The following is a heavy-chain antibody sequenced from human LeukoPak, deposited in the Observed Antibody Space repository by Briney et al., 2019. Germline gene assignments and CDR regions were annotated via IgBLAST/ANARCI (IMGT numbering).Heavy chain of an antibody. V-gene: IGHV4-30-4*01. CDR3: ARATYYYDSSGYYSLGHGAFDI. CDR1: GGSISSGDYY. Sequence: SETLSLTCTVSGGSISSGDYYWSWVRQPPGKGLEWIGYIYYSGSTYYNPSLKSRVTISVDTSKNQFSLKLSSVTAADTAVYYCARATYYYDSSGYYSLGHGAFDIWGQGTMVTVSS. CDR2: IYYSGST. D-gene: IGHD3-22*01. J-gene: IGHJ3*02.